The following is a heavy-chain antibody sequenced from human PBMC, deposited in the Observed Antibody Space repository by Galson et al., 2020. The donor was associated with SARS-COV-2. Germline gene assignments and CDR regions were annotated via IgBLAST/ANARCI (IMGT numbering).Heavy chain of an antibody. CDR1: GYTLTELS. Sequence: GESLKISCQVSGYTLTELSMHWVRQAPGKGLEWMGGFDPADGETIYAQKFQGRVTMTEDTSTDTAYMELSSLRSEDTAVYYCATAPSVTTGNWFDPWGQGTLVTVSS. J-gene: IGHJ5*02. D-gene: IGHD4-17*01. V-gene: IGHV1-24*01. CDR3: ATAPSVTTGNWFDP. CDR2: FDPADGET.